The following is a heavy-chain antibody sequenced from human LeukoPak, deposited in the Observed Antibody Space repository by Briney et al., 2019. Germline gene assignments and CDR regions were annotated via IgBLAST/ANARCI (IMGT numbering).Heavy chain of an antibody. Sequence: SETLSLTCAVYGGSFSGYYWSWIRQPPGKGLEWIGEINHSGSTNYNPSLKSRVTISVDTSKNQFSLKLSSVTAADTAVYYCARQMPSLWFGETAYYYYYYGMDVWGQGTTVTVSS. J-gene: IGHJ6*02. CDR2: INHSGST. CDR3: ARQMPSLWFGETAYYYYYYGMDV. D-gene: IGHD3-10*01. CDR1: GGSFSGYY. V-gene: IGHV4-34*01.